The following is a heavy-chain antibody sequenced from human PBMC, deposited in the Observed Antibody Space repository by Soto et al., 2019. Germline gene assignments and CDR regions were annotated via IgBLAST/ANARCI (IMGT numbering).Heavy chain of an antibody. CDR3: ARGLIVWFGELSRRGGYYYYMDV. V-gene: IGHV4-34*01. J-gene: IGHJ6*03. CDR2: INDTGNI. D-gene: IGHD3-10*01. CDR1: GGSFSGYQ. Sequence: QVQLQQWGAGLLKPSETLSLTCAVYGGSFSGYQWTWIRQTPGKGLEWIGEINDTGNITYNPSLKSRVTIFIDTPKKQISLKQSSVTAADTAVYYCARGLIVWFGELSRRGGYYYYMDVWGKGTTVTVSS.